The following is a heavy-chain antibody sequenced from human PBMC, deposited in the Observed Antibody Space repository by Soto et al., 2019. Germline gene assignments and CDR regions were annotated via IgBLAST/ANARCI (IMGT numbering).Heavy chain of an antibody. CDR3: ARDQYHYDILTGYYTPHDAFDI. Sequence: SETLSLTCTVSGGSISSGGYYWSWIRQHPGTGLEWIGYIYYSGSTYYNPSLKSRVTISVDTSKNQFSLKLSSVTAADTAVYYCARDQYHYDILTGYYTPHDAFDIWGQGTMVTVS. V-gene: IGHV4-31*03. J-gene: IGHJ3*02. CDR2: IYYSGST. D-gene: IGHD3-9*01. CDR1: GGSISSGGYY.